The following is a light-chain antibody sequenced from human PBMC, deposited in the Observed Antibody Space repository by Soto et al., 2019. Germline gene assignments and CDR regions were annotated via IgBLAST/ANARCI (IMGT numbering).Light chain of an antibody. CDR3: QHSTNWPLT. J-gene: IGKJ4*01. CDR2: GAS. Sequence: EIVMTQSPATLSVSPGERATLSCRASHSVSSRLAWYQQKPGQAPRLLIYGASTRATGLPARFSGSGSGTEFTLTISSLQSEDLAVYYGQHSTNWPLTFGGGTKVEIK. CDR1: HSVSSR. V-gene: IGKV3-15*01.